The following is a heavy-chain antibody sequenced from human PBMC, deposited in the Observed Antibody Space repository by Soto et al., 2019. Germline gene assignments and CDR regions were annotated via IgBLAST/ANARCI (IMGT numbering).Heavy chain of an antibody. Sequence: QVQLVESGGGLVEPGGSLRLSCAASGFRFSDHYMTWIRQAPGKGPEWVSKISGDGTTIYYADSVKGRFTVSRDNAKNSVYLQMNSLRAEDTAVYYCASDPYYYASGFWGQGTLVTVSS. CDR2: ISGDGTTI. J-gene: IGHJ4*02. CDR1: GFRFSDHY. V-gene: IGHV3-11*01. D-gene: IGHD3-10*01. CDR3: ASDPYYYASGF.